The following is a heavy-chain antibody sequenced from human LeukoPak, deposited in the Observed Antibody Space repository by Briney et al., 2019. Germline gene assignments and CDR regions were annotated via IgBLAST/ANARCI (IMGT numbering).Heavy chain of an antibody. CDR3: AITYGDSSGYLDY. J-gene: IGHJ4*02. Sequence: NASETLSLTCTVSGGSISSGGYYWSWIRQPPGKGLEWIGYIYHSGGTYYNPSLKSRVTISVDRSKNQFSLKLSSVTAADTAVYYCAITYGDSSGYLDYWGQGTLVTVSS. CDR2: IYHSGGT. CDR1: GGSISSGGYY. D-gene: IGHD3-22*01. V-gene: IGHV4-30-2*01.